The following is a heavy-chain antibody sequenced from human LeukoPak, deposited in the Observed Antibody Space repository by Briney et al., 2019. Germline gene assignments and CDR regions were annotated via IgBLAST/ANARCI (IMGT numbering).Heavy chain of an antibody. Sequence: ASVKVSCKASGGTFSSYAISWVRQAPGQGLEWMGGIIPIFGTANYAQKFQGRVTITADESTSTAYMELSSLRSEDTAVYYCARDRTMVREGPHLGYYYMDVWGKGTTVTISS. CDR3: ARDRTMVREGPHLGYYYMDV. D-gene: IGHD3-10*01. J-gene: IGHJ6*03. CDR2: IIPIFGTA. CDR1: GGTFSSYA. V-gene: IGHV1-69*13.